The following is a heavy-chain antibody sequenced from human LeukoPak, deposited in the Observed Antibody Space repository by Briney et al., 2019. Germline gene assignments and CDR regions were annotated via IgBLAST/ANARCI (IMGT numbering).Heavy chain of an antibody. CDR1: GYTFTIYG. CDR2: HNPYNGNT. Sequence: ASVNVSCKASGYTFTIYGISWGRQAPGQGLESMGRHNPYNGNTNSAHKIQDRVTMPTHTATSPAYLERRGLRSDDTAKYYCARGLGIQLWGSSDYWGQGTLVTVST. V-gene: IGHV1-18*01. J-gene: IGHJ4*02. D-gene: IGHD5-18*01. CDR3: ARGLGIQLWGSSDY.